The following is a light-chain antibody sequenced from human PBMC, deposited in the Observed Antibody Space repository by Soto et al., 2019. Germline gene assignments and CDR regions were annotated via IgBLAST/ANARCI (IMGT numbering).Light chain of an antibody. Sequence: EIVMTQSPATLSVSPGERATLSCRASQSVNSNYLAWYQQKPGQAPRLLIYGISKRATDIPDRFSGSGSGTEFTLTISSLQPEDFATYYCQQRSNWPPITFGQGTRLEIK. CDR3: QQRSNWPPIT. CDR2: GIS. V-gene: IGKV3D-20*02. J-gene: IGKJ5*01. CDR1: QSVNSNY.